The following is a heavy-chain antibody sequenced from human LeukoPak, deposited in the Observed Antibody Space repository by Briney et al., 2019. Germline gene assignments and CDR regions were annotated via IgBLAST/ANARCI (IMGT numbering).Heavy chain of an antibody. J-gene: IGHJ6*02. CDR3: AKDCPVRVLIPDSYGMDV. Sequence: QPGGSLRLSCAASGFPFGAYAMTWVRQAPGKGLEWVSTISGSGGSTYYADSVQGRFTISRDNSKNTLYLQLNSLRADDTAVYYCAKDCPVRVLIPDSYGMDVWGQGTTVTVSS. CDR1: GFPFGAYA. V-gene: IGHV3-23*01. CDR2: ISGSGGST. D-gene: IGHD2-8*02.